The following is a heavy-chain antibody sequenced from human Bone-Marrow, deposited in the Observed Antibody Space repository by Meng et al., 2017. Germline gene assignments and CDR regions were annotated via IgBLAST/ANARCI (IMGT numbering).Heavy chain of an antibody. Sequence: GGSLRLSCAASGFTFSSYEMNWVRQAPGKGLEWVSYISSSGSTIYYADSVKGRFTISRDNAKNSLYLQMNSLRAEDTAVYYCASNVVVTAIDAFDIWGQGTRVTVSS. D-gene: IGHD2-21*02. V-gene: IGHV3-48*03. CDR3: ASNVVVTAIDAFDI. J-gene: IGHJ3*02. CDR2: ISSSGSTI. CDR1: GFTFSSYE.